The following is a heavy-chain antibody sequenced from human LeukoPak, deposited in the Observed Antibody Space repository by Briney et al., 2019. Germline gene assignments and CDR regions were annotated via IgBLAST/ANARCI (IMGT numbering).Heavy chain of an antibody. CDR3: ARRSGSYFNF. Sequence: GESLKISCKGSGSGYSFANFWIGWVRQMPGKGLEGMGIIYPGDSDTRYSPSFEGQVTISADKSISTAYLQWSSLRASDTAMYFCARRSGSYFNFWGQGTQVIVSS. V-gene: IGHV5-51*01. J-gene: IGHJ4*02. CDR2: IYPGDSDT. D-gene: IGHD1-26*01. CDR1: GYSFANFW.